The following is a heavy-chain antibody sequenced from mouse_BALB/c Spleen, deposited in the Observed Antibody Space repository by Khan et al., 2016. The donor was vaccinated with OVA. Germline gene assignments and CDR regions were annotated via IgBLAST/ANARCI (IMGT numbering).Heavy chain of an antibody. CDR3: TRSFGSYYFGS. CDR2: IYPGISDT. J-gene: IGHJ2*01. D-gene: IGHD2-2*01. V-gene: IGHV1-5*01. CDR1: GYSFTSYW. Sequence: VQLKQSGTVLARPGTSVKLSCKASGYSFTSYWIHWVKQRPGQGLEWIGTIYPGISDTRYNQNFKAKAKLTAVTSASTACTEFNGQTSEDSAVYFCTRSFGSYYFGSWGQSTTLQVSS.